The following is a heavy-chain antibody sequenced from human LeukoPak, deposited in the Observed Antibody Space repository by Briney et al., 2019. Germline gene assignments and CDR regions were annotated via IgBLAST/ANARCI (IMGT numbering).Heavy chain of an antibody. CDR2: IDERGGA. CDR3: GLFYDGSMD. Sequence: SETLSLTCAVYGGSIGFSSWKWFRQSPGKGLQWIGEIDERGGAKYNPSLKTQVTLSMDTSKGQVSLRLDSVTAADTAVYYCGLFYDGSMDWGRGTLVTVSS. D-gene: IGHD3-10*01. CDR1: GGSIGFSS. V-gene: IGHV4-34*06. J-gene: IGHJ4*02.